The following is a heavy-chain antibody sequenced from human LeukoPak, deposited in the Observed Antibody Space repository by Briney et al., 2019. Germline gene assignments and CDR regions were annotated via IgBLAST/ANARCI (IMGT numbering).Heavy chain of an antibody. CDR1: GYGFISYW. V-gene: IGHV5-51*01. J-gene: IGHJ4*02. D-gene: IGHD4-23*01. CDR2: IFPGDSDT. CDR3: ARHTTVGGSLRFDY. Sequence: GESLKISCKGSGYGFISYWIGWVRPMPGKGLEYMGIIFPGDSDTRYSQSFQGQVTISADKSITTAYLQWSSLKASDTAMYYCARHTTVGGSLRFDYWGQGTLVSVSS.